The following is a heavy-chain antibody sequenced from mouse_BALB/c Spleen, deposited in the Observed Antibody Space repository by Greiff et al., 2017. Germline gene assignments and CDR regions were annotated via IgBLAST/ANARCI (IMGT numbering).Heavy chain of an antibody. CDR1: GYTFTSYV. J-gene: IGHJ3*01. V-gene: IGHV1-14*01. CDR2: INPYNDGT. D-gene: IGHD1-2*01. CDR3: ARGALRLRFAY. Sequence: EVKLQQSGPELVKPGASVKMSCKASGYTFTSYVMHWVKQKPGQGLEWIGYINPYNDGTKYNEKFKGKATLTSDKSSSTAYMELSSLTSEDSAVYYCARGALRLRFAYWGQGTLVTVSA.